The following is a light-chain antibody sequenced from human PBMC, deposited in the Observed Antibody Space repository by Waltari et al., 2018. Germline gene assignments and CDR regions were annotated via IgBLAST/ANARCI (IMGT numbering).Light chain of an antibody. V-gene: IGKV1-NL1*01. J-gene: IGKJ2*01. CDR3: QQYFVFPYT. CDR1: QGILNS. CDR2: TAS. Sequence: DLQMTQSPSSLSASVGDTATITCRTSQGILNSLAWYQQKSGKAPKVLLSTASRLQSGVPSRFSGSGSGTLYTLTISGLQPEDFATYYCQQYFVFPYTFGQGTKLEI.